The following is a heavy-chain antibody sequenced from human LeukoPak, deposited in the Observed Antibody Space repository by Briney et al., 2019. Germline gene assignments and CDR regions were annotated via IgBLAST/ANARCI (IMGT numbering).Heavy chain of an antibody. Sequence: GSLRLSCAASGFTFSSYAMSWVRQAPGEGLEWVSAISGSGGSTYYADSVKGRFTISRDNSKNTLYLRMNSLRAEDTAVYYCATGVTMIVVVIRVFDHWGQGTLVTVSS. CDR2: ISGSGGST. CDR1: GFTFSSYA. D-gene: IGHD3-22*01. V-gene: IGHV3-23*01. J-gene: IGHJ4*02. CDR3: ATGVTMIVVVIRVFDH.